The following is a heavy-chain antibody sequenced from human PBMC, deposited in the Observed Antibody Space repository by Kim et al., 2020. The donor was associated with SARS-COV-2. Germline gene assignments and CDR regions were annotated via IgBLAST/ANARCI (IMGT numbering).Heavy chain of an antibody. CDR1: GGSISSSSYY. CDR2: IYYSGST. V-gene: IGHV4-39*01. D-gene: IGHD5-12*01. CDR3: ARGEVGSGYWGY. Sequence: SETLSLTCTVSGGSISSSSYYWGWIRQPPGKGLEWIGSIYYSGSTYYNPSLKSRVTISVDTSKNQFSLKLSPVTAADTAVYYCARGEVGSGYWGYWGQGTLVTVSS. J-gene: IGHJ4*02.